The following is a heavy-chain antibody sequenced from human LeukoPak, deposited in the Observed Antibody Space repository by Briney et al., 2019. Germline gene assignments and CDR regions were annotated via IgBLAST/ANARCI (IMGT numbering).Heavy chain of an antibody. CDR1: GGSITNYY. V-gene: IGHV4-59*01. J-gene: IGHJ4*02. CDR2: IYYSGST. D-gene: IGHD4-17*01. Sequence: SETLSLTCTVSGGSITNYYWNWIRQPPGKGLEWLGHIYYSGSTKYNPSLKSRVSMSVDSSKNQISLRPTSVTAADTAVYYCARDRGYGDPFDCWGQGTLVTVSS. CDR3: ARDRGYGDPFDC.